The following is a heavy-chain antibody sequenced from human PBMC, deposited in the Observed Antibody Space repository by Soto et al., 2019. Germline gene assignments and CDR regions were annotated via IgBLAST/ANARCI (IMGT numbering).Heavy chain of an antibody. CDR3: TRQYYYFWTGIWLDYYYGMDV. D-gene: IGHD3-3*01. CDR2: IKSKTDGGTT. J-gene: IGHJ6*02. V-gene: IGHV3-15*01. CDR1: GFTFSNSW. Sequence: EVQLVESGGGLVKPGGSLRLSCAASGFTFSNSWMSWVRQAPGKGLEWVGRIKSKTDGGTTDYAAPVKGRFTISRDDSKNTLYLQMNSLKTEDTAVYYCTRQYYYFWTGIWLDYYYGMDVWGQGTTVTVSS.